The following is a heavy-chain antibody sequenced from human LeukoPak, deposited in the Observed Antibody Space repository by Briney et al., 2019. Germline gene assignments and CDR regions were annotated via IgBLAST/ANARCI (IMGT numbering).Heavy chain of an antibody. CDR3: ARGRRW. CDR2: INKGGYL. D-gene: IGHD5-24*01. CDR1: GGSFSGYY. J-gene: IGHJ4*02. Sequence: PSETLSLTSAVYGGSFSGYYWTWVRQPAGKVLDWIGEINKGGYLNHNPIPKSRLTISVDTSKNQFSLKLSSMTAAVTAVYYCARGRRWWGQGALVTVS. V-gene: IGHV4-34*01.